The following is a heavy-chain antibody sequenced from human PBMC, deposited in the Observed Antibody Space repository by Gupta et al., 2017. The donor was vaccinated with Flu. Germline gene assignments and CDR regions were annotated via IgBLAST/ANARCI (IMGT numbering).Heavy chain of an antibody. J-gene: IGHJ4*02. Sequence: VRQAPGKGLEWVSSISGSGISTYYADSVKGRFSISRDNSKTTLYLQMNSLRAEDTAVYYCAKDHAAVAGTFDYWGQGTLVTVSS. D-gene: IGHD6-19*01. CDR2: ISGSGIST. V-gene: IGHV3-23*01. CDR3: AKDHAAVAGTFDY.